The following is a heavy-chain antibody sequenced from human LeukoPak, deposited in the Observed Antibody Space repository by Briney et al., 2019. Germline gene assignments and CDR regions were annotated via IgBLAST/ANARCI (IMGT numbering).Heavy chain of an antibody. CDR1: GFTFSSYT. V-gene: IGHV3-23*01. CDR3: AKDGGLWVSAHWGDS. J-gene: IGHJ4*02. CDR2: ITTSDGDT. Sequence: GGSLRLSCAASGFTFSSYTMSWVRQAPGKGLEWVSTITTSDGDTYYADSVKGRFTVSRDNSKNTLFLQMNSLRAEDTAVYYCAKDGGLWVSAHWGDSWGRGTLVTVSS. D-gene: IGHD7-27*01.